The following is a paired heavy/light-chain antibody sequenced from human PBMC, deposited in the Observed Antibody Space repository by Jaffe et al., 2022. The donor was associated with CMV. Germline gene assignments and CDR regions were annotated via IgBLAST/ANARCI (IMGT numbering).Light chain of an antibody. J-gene: IGLJ2*01. CDR1: SSNIGNNY. V-gene: IGLV1-51*02. Sequence: QSVLTQPPSVSAAPGQKVTISCSGVSSNIGNNYVSWYQQLPGTAPKLLIFENNKRPSGIPDRFSGSKSGTSATLGITGLQTGDEAEYYCGTWDRSLRSGVFGGGTKLTVL. CDR3: GTWDRSLRSGV. CDR2: ENN.
Heavy chain of an antibody. D-gene: IGHD6-19*01. J-gene: IGHJ4*02. V-gene: IGHV5-51*01. Sequence: EVQLVQSGAEVKKPGESLKISCQGSGFRSSNYWIGWVRQMPGKGLEWMGIIHPGDYDIRYSPSFQGRVSVSADKSISTAYLQWSSLKPSDTAIYYCASTSIPLADPYYFDDWGQGTLVTVSS. CDR3: ASTSIPLADPYYFDD. CDR2: IHPGDYDI. CDR1: GFRSSNYW.